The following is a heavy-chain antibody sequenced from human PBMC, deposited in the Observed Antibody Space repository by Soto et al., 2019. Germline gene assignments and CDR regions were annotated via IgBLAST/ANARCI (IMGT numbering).Heavy chain of an antibody. D-gene: IGHD3-10*02. J-gene: IGHJ5*02. CDR1: GYTFNSHA. CDR3: GRDQSGIGYYVDWFDP. V-gene: IGHV1-3*01. CDR2: INAGNGNA. Sequence: VASVKVSCKASGYTFNSHAIHWVRQAPGQRPEWLGWINAGNGNAYYSEKFEGRVTFTRDTAATTVNMELTSLTSEDTAIYYCGRDQSGIGYYVDWFDPWGQGTLVTVS.